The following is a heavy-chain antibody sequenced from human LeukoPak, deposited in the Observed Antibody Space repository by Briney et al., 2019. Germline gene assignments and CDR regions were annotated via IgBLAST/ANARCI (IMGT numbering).Heavy chain of an antibody. CDR3: ASLAVALDELNRFDP. Sequence: QPGGSLSLSCAASGFTFSSYAMHWVRQAPGKGLEWVAVISYDGSNKYDADSVKGRFTITRDNSKNTLYLQMNSLRAEDTAVYYGASLAVALDELNRFDPWGQGTLVTVSS. V-gene: IGHV3-30-3*01. CDR2: ISYDGSNK. D-gene: IGHD6-19*01. J-gene: IGHJ5*02. CDR1: GFTFSSYA.